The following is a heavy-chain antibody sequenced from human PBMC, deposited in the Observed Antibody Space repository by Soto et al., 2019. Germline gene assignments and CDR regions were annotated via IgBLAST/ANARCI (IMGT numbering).Heavy chain of an antibody. D-gene: IGHD3-22*01. CDR2: IKYDGSDK. CDR3: ARYYDGSGNSDAFDI. J-gene: IGHJ3*02. V-gene: IGHV3-7*03. Sequence: SLRLSCAASGFTFSSYWMTWVRQAPGKGLEWVTNIKYDGSDKYYVDSVKGRFTISRDNAKKSLYLDMNSLRAEDTAIYYCARYYDGSGNSDAFDIWGQGTMVTVSS. CDR1: GFTFSSYW.